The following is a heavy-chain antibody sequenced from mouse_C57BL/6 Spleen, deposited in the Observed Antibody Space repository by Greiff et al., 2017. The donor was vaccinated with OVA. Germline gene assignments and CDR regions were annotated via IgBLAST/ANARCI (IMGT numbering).Heavy chain of an antibody. CDR3: TREINWGYKRYFDV. D-gene: IGHD3-1*01. V-gene: IGHV1-5*01. CDR2: IYPGNSDT. J-gene: IGHJ1*03. CDR1: GYTFTSYW. Sequence: VQLQQSGTVLARPGASVKMSCKTSGYTFTSYWMHWVKQRPGQGLEWIGAIYPGNSDTSYNQKFKGKAKLTAVTSASTAYMELSSLTNEDSAVYYCTREINWGYKRYFDVWGTGTTVTVSS.